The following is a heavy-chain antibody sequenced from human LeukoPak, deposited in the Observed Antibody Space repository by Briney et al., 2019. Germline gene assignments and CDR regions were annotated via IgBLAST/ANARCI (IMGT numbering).Heavy chain of an antibody. CDR1: GFTFSSYS. V-gene: IGHV3-48*01. J-gene: IGHJ4*02. D-gene: IGHD2-2*01. Sequence: PGGSLRLSCAASGFTFSSYSMNWVRQAPGKGLEWVSYISSSSSTIYYADSVKGRFTISRDNAKNSLYLQMNSLRAEDTAVYYCAKDMTYQLLHYWGQGTLVTVSS. CDR2: ISSSSSTI. CDR3: AKDMTYQLLHY.